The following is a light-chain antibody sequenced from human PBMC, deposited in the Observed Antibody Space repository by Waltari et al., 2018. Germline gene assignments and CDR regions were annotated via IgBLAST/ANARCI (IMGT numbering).Light chain of an antibody. V-gene: IGKV2-28*01. J-gene: IGKJ2*01. CDR3: MQALQTPRT. Sequence: DIVMTQSPLSLPVTPGEPASISCRSSQSLLHSNGYNYLDWYLQKPGQSPQVLIYLTSNRASGVPDRFSGSGSVTDFTLKISRVEAEDVGVYYCMQALQTPRTFGQGTRLEIK. CDR1: QSLLHSNGYNY. CDR2: LTS.